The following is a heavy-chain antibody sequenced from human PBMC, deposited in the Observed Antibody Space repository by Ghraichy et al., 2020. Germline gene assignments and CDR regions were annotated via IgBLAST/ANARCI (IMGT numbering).Heavy chain of an antibody. CDR2: IFHSGST. CDR3: ARGDVRDPFDI. V-gene: IGHV4-30-2*01. Sequence: SETLSLNCSVSGGSIKRGVYSWSWIRQPPGKGLEWIGYIFHSGSTYYNPSLRSRVTISIDTSKNQFSLKMNSVTAADTAVFYCARGDVRDPFDIWGQGMMVSVSS. J-gene: IGHJ3*02. CDR1: GGSIKRGVYS.